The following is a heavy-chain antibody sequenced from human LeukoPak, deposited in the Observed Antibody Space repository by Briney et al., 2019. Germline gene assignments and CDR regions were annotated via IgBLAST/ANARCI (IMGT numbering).Heavy chain of an antibody. CDR1: GGTFSSYA. CDR2: IIPIFGTR. V-gene: IGHV1-69*06. D-gene: IGHD6-13*01. CDR3: ARVVGLTGYSSSWYSGYYYYMDV. Sequence: SVKVSCKASGGTFSSYAMSWVRQAPGQGLEWMGGIIPIFGTRNYAQKFQDRVTITADKSTSTAYMELSSLRSEDTAVYYCARVVGLTGYSSSWYSGYYYYMDVWGKGTTVTVSS. J-gene: IGHJ6*03.